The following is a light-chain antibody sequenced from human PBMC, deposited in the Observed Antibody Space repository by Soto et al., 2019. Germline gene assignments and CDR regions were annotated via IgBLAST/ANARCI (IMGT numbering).Light chain of an antibody. CDR3: SSYTSSSTV. Sequence: QSVLTQPASVSGSPGQSITISCTGSSSDVGSYNYVSWYQQHPGKAPKLMIYEGSNRPSGVSSRSSGPKSGNTASLTISGLQAEDEADYYCSSYTSSSTVFGTGTKVTVL. CDR1: SSDVGSYNY. V-gene: IGLV2-14*01. J-gene: IGLJ1*01. CDR2: EGS.